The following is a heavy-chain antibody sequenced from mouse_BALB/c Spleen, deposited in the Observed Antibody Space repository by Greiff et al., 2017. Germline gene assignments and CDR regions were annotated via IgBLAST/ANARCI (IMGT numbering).Heavy chain of an antibody. J-gene: IGHJ4*01. CDR3: ARGYYGSSYAMDY. D-gene: IGHD1-1*01. V-gene: IGHV2-9*02. CDR1: GFSLTSYG. CDR2: IWAGGST. Sequence: VKLQESGPGLVAPSQSLSITCTVSGFSLTSYGVHWVRQPPGKGLEWLGVIWAGGSTNYNSALMSRLSISKDNSKSQVFLKMNSLQTDDTAMYYCARGYYGSSYAMDYWGQGTSVTVSS.